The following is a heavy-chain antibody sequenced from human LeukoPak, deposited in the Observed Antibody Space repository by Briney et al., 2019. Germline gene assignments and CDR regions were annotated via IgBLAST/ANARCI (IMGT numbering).Heavy chain of an antibody. Sequence: GRSLRLSCTASGLTFGDYAMSWVRQAPGKGLEWVGFIRSKAYGGTAEYAAFVKGRFTISRDDSKSIAYLQMNSLKTEDTAVYYCTRDLGSGWYFDYWGQGTLVTVSS. CDR1: GLTFGDYA. D-gene: IGHD6-19*01. CDR2: IRSKAYGGTA. J-gene: IGHJ4*02. V-gene: IGHV3-49*04. CDR3: TRDLGSGWYFDY.